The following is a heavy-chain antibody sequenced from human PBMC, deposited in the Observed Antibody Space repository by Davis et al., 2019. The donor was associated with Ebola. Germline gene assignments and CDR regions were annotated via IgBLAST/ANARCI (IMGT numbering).Heavy chain of an antibody. CDR3: AKGGLWGHGMDV. J-gene: IGHJ6*02. CDR1: GFTFSSYA. V-gene: IGHV3-30-3*01. CDR2: ISYDGSNK. D-gene: IGHD4/OR15-4a*01. Sequence: PGGSLRLSCAASGFTFSSYAMHWVRQAPGKGLEWVAVISYDGSNKYYADSVKGRFTISRDNSKNTQYLQMNSLRVEDTAVYYCAKGGLWGHGMDVWGQGTTVTVSS.